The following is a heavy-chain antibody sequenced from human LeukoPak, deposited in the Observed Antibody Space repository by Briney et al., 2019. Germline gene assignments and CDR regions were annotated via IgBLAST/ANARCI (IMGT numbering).Heavy chain of an antibody. CDR1: GGSISSYY. D-gene: IGHD5-18*01. CDR2: IYYSGST. Sequence: PSETLSLTCTVSGGSISSYYWSWIRQPPGKGLECIGYIYYSGSTNYNPPLKSRVTISVDTSKNQFSLNLSSVTAADTAVYYCAREVRDSYGPYYYYYYMDVCGTGNTVTVSS. V-gene: IGHV4-59*01. J-gene: IGHJ6*03. CDR3: AREVRDSYGPYYYYYYMDV.